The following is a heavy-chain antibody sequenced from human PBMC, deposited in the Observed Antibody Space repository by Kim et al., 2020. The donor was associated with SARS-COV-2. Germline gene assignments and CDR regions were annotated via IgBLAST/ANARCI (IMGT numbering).Heavy chain of an antibody. CDR2: ISYDGSNK. CDR3: ASRIAAAGLDY. Sequence: GGSLRLSCAASGFTFSSYAMHWVRQAPVKGLEWVAVISYDGSNKYYADSVKGRFTISRDNSKNTLYLQMNSLRAEDTAVYYCASRIAAAGLDYWGQGTLVTVSS. J-gene: IGHJ4*02. CDR1: GFTFSSYA. V-gene: IGHV3-30*04. D-gene: IGHD6-13*01.